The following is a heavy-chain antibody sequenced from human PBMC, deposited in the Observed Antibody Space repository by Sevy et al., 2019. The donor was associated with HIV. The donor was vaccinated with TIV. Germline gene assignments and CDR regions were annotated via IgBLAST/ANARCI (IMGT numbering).Heavy chain of an antibody. CDR3: ATRDSSGYYGH. V-gene: IGHV3-13*01. Sequence: GGSLRLSCAASGFTFSSYDMHWVRQATGKGLEWVSAIGTAGDTYYPGSVKGRFTISRENAKNSLYLQMNSLRAGDTAVYYCATRDSSGYYGHWGQGTLVTVSS. J-gene: IGHJ4*02. CDR2: IGTAGDT. CDR1: GFTFSSYD. D-gene: IGHD3-22*01.